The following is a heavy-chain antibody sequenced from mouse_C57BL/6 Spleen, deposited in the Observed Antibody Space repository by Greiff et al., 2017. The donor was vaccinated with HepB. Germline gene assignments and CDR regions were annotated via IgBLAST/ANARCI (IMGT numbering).Heavy chain of an antibody. J-gene: IGHJ2*01. CDR1: GFTFSDYG. V-gene: IGHV5-17*01. CDR2: ISSGSSTI. Sequence: DVHLVESGGGLVKPGGSLKLSCAASGFTFSDYGMHWVRQAPEKGLEWVAYISSGSSTIYYADTVKGRFTISRDNAKNTLFLQMTSLRSEDTAMYYCATGVFDYWGQGTTLTVSS. CDR3: ATGVFDY. D-gene: IGHD4-1*01.